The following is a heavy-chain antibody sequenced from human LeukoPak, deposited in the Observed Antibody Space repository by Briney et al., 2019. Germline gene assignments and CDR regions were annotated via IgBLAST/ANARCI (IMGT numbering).Heavy chain of an antibody. CDR2: IYYSGST. V-gene: IGHV4-59*01. Sequence: SETLSLTCTVSGGSISSYYWSWIRQPPGKGLEWIGYIYYSGSTNYNPSLKSRVTISVDTSKNQFSLKLSSVTAADTAVYYCARLSGWELVDYWGQGTLVTVSS. J-gene: IGHJ4*02. D-gene: IGHD1-26*01. CDR3: ARLSGWELVDY. CDR1: GGSISSYY.